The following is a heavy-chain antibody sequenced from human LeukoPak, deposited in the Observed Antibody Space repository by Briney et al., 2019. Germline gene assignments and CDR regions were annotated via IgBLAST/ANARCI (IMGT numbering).Heavy chain of an antibody. CDR2: IKQDGSEK. V-gene: IGHV3-7*01. CDR1: GFTFSSYW. Sequence: PGGSLRLSCAASGFTFSSYWMSWVRQAPGKGLEWVANIKQDGSEKYYVDSVKGRFIISRDNAKNSLYLQMNSLRAEDTAVYYCAGDRGFGGSYGLFDIWGQGTMVTVSS. J-gene: IGHJ3*02. D-gene: IGHD1-26*01. CDR3: AGDRGFGGSYGLFDI.